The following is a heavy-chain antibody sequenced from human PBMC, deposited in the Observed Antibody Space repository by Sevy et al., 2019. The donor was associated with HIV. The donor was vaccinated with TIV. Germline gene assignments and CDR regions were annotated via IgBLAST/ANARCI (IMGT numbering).Heavy chain of an antibody. V-gene: IGHV4-34*01. Sequence: SETLSLTCAVYGGSSSGYYWSWIRQPPGKGLEWIGEINHSGSTNYNPSLKSRVTISVDTSKNQFSLKLSSVTAADTAVYYCARLILGYCSSTSCRYYYYYYGMDVWGQGTTVTVSS. CDR1: GGSSSGYY. CDR3: ARLILGYCSSTSCRYYYYYYGMDV. CDR2: INHSGST. J-gene: IGHJ6*02. D-gene: IGHD2-2*01.